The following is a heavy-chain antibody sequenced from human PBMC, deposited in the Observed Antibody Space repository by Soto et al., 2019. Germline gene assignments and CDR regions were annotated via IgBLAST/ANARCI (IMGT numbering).Heavy chain of an antibody. CDR1: GYTFTSFA. Sequence: QVQLVQSGAEVKKAGASVTVSCKASGYTFTSFAIHWVRQAPGQRPEWMGWINADTGNTKYSQRFQGRVTFARDTSANTAYMQVSSVRSEDTAVYFCAREVVSGYDLGYWGQGTLVTVSS. D-gene: IGHD5-12*01. CDR2: INADTGNT. J-gene: IGHJ4*02. CDR3: AREVVSGYDLGY. V-gene: IGHV1-3*01.